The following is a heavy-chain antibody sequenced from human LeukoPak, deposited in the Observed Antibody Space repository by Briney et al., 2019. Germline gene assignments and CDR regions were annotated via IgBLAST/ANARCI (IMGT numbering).Heavy chain of an antibody. CDR3: ARPRAIVGDLFDY. V-gene: IGHV4-61*01. CDR1: GGSVSSGSDY. Sequence: SETLSLTCTVSGGSVSSGSDYWSWIRQPPGKGLEWIGHISYSGSTNYNPSLKSRVTISLDTSKNQFSLKLSSVTAADTAVYYCARPRAIVGDLFDYWGQGTLVTVSS. CDR2: ISYSGST. J-gene: IGHJ4*02. D-gene: IGHD1-26*01.